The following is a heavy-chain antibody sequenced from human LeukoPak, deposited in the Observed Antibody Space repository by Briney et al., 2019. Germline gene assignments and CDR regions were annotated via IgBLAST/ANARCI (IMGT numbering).Heavy chain of an antibody. V-gene: IGHV3-30*04. J-gene: IGHJ4*02. CDR1: GFTFSSYA. CDR3: ARDMYSSSWYSGLFDY. Sequence: PGGSLRLSCAASGFTFSSYAMHWVRQAPGKGLEWVAVISYDGSSKYYADSVKGRFTISRDNSKNTLYLQMNSLRAEDTAVYYCARDMYSSSWYSGLFDYWGQGTLDTVSS. D-gene: IGHD6-13*01. CDR2: ISYDGSSK.